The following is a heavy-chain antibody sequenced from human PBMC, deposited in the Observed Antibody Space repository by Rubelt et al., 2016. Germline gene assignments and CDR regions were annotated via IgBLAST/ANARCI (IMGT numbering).Heavy chain of an antibody. V-gene: IGHV3-7*03. CDR2: IKQDGSEK. D-gene: IGHD3-22*01. Sequence: GLEWVANIKQDGSEKYYVDSVKGRFTISRDNAKNSLYLQMNSLRAEDTAVYYCAKDPYYYDSSGYYPPGYWGQGTLVTVSS. CDR3: AKDPYYYDSSGYYPPGY. J-gene: IGHJ4*02.